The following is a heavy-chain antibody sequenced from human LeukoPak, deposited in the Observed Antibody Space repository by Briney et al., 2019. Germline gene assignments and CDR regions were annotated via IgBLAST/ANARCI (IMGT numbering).Heavy chain of an antibody. D-gene: IGHD3-3*01. CDR1: GYTFTSYA. V-gene: IGHV1-46*01. CDR2: INPSGGST. Sequence: ASVKVSCKASGYTFTSYAMNWVRQAPGQGLEWMGIINPSGGSTSYAQKFQGRVTMTRDMSTSTVYMELSSLRSEDTAVYYCARDHSESKPPPGLFVLRFLEWLLSSGGFDPWGQGTLVTVSS. CDR3: ARDHSESKPPPGLFVLRFLEWLLSSGGFDP. J-gene: IGHJ5*02.